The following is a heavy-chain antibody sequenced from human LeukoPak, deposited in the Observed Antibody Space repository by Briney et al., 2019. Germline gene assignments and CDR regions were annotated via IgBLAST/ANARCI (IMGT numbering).Heavy chain of an antibody. J-gene: IGHJ5*02. V-gene: IGHV3-7*01. CDR3: ASGARGQS. CDR1: GGSISSGSYY. CDR2: INQDGSEK. Sequence: ETLSLTCTVSGGSISSGSYYWSWVRQAPGKGLEWVANINQDGSEKYYVDSVKGRFTISRDNAKNSLYLQMNSLRVEDTAVYYCASGARGQSWGQGTLVTVSS.